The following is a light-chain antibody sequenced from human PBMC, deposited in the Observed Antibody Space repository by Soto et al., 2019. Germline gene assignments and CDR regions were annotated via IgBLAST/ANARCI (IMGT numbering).Light chain of an antibody. Sequence: QAVLTQPPSASGTPGQRVTISCSGSSSNIGSNTVNWYQQLPGTAPKLLIYSNNQRPSGVPDRFSVSKSGNSASLAISGLQSEDEADYYCAAWDDSLNGYVFGTGTKLTVL. V-gene: IGLV1-44*01. CDR3: AAWDDSLNGYV. CDR1: SSNIGSNT. J-gene: IGLJ1*01. CDR2: SNN.